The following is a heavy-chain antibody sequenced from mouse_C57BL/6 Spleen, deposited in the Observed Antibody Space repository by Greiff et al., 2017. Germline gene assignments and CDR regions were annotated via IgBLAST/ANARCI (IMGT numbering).Heavy chain of an antibody. V-gene: IGHV1-80*01. CDR3: ASSGIYYYGSSQFAY. Sequence: VKLQESGAELVKPGASVKISCKASGYAFSSYWMNWVKQRPGKGLEWIGQIYPGDGDTNYNGKFKGKATLTADKSSSTAYMQLSSLTSEDSAVYFCASSGIYYYGSSQFAYWGQGTLVTVSA. CDR1: GYAFSSYW. D-gene: IGHD1-1*01. CDR2: IYPGDGDT. J-gene: IGHJ3*01.